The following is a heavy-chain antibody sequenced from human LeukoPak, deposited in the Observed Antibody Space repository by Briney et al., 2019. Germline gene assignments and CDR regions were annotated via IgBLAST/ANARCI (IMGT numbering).Heavy chain of an antibody. CDR1: GYTFTGYY. CDR2: INPNSGGT. D-gene: IGHD2-15*01. J-gene: IGHJ5*02. CDR3: ARDLDCSGGSCYLMDWFDP. Sequence: GASVKVSCKASGYTFTGYYMHWVRQAPGQGLEWMGWINPNSGGTNYAQKFQGRVTMTRDTSISTAYMELSRLRSDDTAVYYCARDLDCSGGSCYLMDWFDPWGQGTLVTVSS. V-gene: IGHV1-2*02.